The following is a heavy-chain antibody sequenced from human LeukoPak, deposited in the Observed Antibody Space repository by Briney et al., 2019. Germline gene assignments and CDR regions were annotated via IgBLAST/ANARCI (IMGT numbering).Heavy chain of an antibody. CDR2: IYPDDSDT. J-gene: IGHJ4*02. CDR1: GYTFTSYW. Sequence: GESLKTSCKGSGYTFTSYWIGWVRQMPGKGLEWMGIIYPDDSDTSYSPSFQGHVTISADKSISTAYLQWSGLQASAHALYYCARYYGSGSYYYDYWGQGTLVTVSS. D-gene: IGHD3-10*01. V-gene: IGHV5-51*01. CDR3: ARYYGSGSYYYDY.